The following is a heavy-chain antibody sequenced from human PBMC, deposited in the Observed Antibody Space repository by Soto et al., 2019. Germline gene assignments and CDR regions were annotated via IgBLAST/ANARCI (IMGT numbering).Heavy chain of an antibody. CDR3: ARFTYYDFWSGFSTGSYYFDY. D-gene: IGHD3-3*01. Sequence: SETLSLTCTVSGGSISSYYWSWIRQHPGKGLEWIGYIYYSGSTNYNPSLKSRVTISVDTSKNQFSLKLSSVTAADTAVYYCARFTYYDFWSGFSTGSYYFDYWGQGTLVTV. V-gene: IGHV4-59*01. CDR2: IYYSGST. J-gene: IGHJ4*02. CDR1: GGSISSYY.